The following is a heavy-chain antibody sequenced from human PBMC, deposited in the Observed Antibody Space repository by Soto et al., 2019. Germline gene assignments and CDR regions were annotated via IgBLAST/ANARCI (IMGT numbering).Heavy chain of an antibody. J-gene: IGHJ4*02. CDR2: FDSEDGET. D-gene: IGHD3-22*01. Sequence: GASVKVSCKVSGHTLSELSMQWVRQAPGKGLEWMGGFDSEDGETIYAQKFQGRVTMTEDTSTDTAYMELSSLRSEDTAVYYCATSIVVVTHPFDYWGQGTLVTSPQ. CDR1: GHTLSELS. V-gene: IGHV1-24*01. CDR3: ATSIVVVTHPFDY.